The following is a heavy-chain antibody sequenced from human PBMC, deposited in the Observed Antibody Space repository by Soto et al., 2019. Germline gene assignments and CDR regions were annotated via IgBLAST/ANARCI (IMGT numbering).Heavy chain of an antibody. V-gene: IGHV3-30*01. CDR3: VASVFSFDY. Sequence: HVQLVEAGGGVGQPGRSLRLSCAASGFTFSTSAMHWVRQAPGKGLEWVAVISYDGTNEHYEDSVKGRFTVSIDNSRNTLSLQINSVRPEDTAMYYCVASVFSFDYWGQGSLVTVSS. CDR2: ISYDGTNE. D-gene: IGHD2-8*01. CDR1: GFTFSTSA. J-gene: IGHJ4*02.